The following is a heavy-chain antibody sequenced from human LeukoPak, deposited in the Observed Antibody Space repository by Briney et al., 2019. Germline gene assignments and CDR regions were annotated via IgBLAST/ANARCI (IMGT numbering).Heavy chain of an antibody. Sequence: GGSLRLSCAASGFTFGSYAMIWVRQAPGKGLEWVSHISASGGSTYYADSVKGRFTISRVNSKNPLYLQMNSLRAEDTAVYFCAKDGKKYGSTWDFDYWGQGTLVTVSS. CDR1: GFTFGSYA. V-gene: IGHV3-23*01. CDR2: ISASGGST. J-gene: IGHJ4*02. CDR3: AKDGKKYGSTWDFDY. D-gene: IGHD6-13*01.